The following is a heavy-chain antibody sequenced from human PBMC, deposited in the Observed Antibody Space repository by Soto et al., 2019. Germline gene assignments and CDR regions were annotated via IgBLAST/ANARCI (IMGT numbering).Heavy chain of an antibody. D-gene: IGHD2-2*01. J-gene: IGHJ4*02. CDR3: ATPACAATWCSPSHNLDH. Sequence: QVQLVQSGAEVKKPESSVKVSCKTSGGTFVRHVISWVRQAPGQCPEWMGKINPLSGISNYAQKFQDRVTFTADTYSSTAYMEMSSLRSDDTAVYYCATPACAATWCSPSHNLDHWGQGTLVTVSS. CDR1: GGTFVRHV. CDR2: INPLSGIS. V-gene: IGHV1-69*09.